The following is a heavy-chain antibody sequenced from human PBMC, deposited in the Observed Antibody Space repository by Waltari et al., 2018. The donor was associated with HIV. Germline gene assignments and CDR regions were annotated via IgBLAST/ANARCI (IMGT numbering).Heavy chain of an antibody. CDR3: ARHNSSWYGTFDH. D-gene: IGHD6-19*01. CDR1: GYTFTSYP. CDR2: INAGTGNT. J-gene: IGHJ4*02. V-gene: IGHV1-3*01. Sequence: QVHLLQSGAEVKKPGASVKVSCKASGYTFTSYPIHWLRKAPGQRLEWMAWINAGTGNTKYSQNFQGRVTITRDTSASTAYMELSSLRSEDTAVYYCARHNSSWYGTFDHWGQGTLVTVSS.